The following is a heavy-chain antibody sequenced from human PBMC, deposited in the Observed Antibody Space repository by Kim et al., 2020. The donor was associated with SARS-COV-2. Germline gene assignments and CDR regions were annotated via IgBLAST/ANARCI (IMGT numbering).Heavy chain of an antibody. Sequence: GGSLRLSCAASGFTFSSYGMHWVRQAPGKGLEWVAVIWYDGSNKYYADSVKGRFTISRDNSKNTLYLQMNSLRAEDTAVYYCARDGVDSSSYSNWFDPWGQGTLVTVSS. CDR1: GFTFSSYG. CDR3: ARDGVDSSSYSNWFDP. J-gene: IGHJ5*02. CDR2: IWYDGSNK. V-gene: IGHV3-33*01. D-gene: IGHD3-22*01.